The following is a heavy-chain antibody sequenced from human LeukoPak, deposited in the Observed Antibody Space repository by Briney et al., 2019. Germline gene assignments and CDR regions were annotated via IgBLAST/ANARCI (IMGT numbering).Heavy chain of an antibody. D-gene: IGHD5-18*01. CDR3: AKDGTWIQLWLAY. Sequence: GGSLRLSCAASGFTFNSYAMSWVRQAPGKGLEWVSAISGSGGSTYYADSVKGRFTMSRDNSKNTLYLQMNSLRAEDTAVYYCAKDGTWIQLWLAYWGQGTLVTVS. V-gene: IGHV3-23*01. CDR1: GFTFNSYA. CDR2: ISGSGGST. J-gene: IGHJ4*02.